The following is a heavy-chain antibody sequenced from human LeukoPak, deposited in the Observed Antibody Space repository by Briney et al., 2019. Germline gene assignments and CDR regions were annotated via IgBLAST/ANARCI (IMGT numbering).Heavy chain of an antibody. CDR1: GGSFSGHY. CDR3: ARGDYDVLTGYYSPFDY. V-gene: IGHV4-34*01. Sequence: PSETLSLTCSVYGGSFSGHYWSWTRKPPGKGLEWIGEINHSGSTNYNPSLKSRVTISVDMSKNQLKLSSVTAADTAVYYCARGDYDVLTGYYSPFDYWGQGTLVTVSS. D-gene: IGHD3-9*01. J-gene: IGHJ4*02. CDR2: INHSGST.